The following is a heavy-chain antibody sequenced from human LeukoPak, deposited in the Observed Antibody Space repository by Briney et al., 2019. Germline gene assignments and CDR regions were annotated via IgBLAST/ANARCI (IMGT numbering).Heavy chain of an antibody. V-gene: IGHV3-21*01. Sequence: PGGSLRLSCAGSGFTFSNYGMNWVRQAPGKGLEWVSSISSSSSYIYYADSVKGRFTISRDNAKNSLYLQMNSLRAEDTAVYYCARDGKFYYYYMDVWGKGTTVTVSS. CDR3: ARDGKFYYYYMDV. J-gene: IGHJ6*03. CDR1: GFTFSNYG. D-gene: IGHD1-26*01. CDR2: ISSSSSYI.